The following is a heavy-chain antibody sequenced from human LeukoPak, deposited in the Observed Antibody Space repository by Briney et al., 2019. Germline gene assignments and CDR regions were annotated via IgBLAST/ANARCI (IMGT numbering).Heavy chain of an antibody. V-gene: IGHV1-69*13. CDR3: ARERCSSTSCYLGYYYYYGMDV. CDR2: IIPIFGTA. J-gene: IGHJ6*02. Sequence: SVKVSCKASGYTFTGYYMHWVRQAPGQGLEWMGGIIPIFGTANYAQKFQGRVTITADESTSTAYMELSSLRSEDTAVYYCARERCSSTSCYLGYYYYYGMDVWGQGTTVTVSS. D-gene: IGHD2-2*01. CDR1: GYTFTGYY.